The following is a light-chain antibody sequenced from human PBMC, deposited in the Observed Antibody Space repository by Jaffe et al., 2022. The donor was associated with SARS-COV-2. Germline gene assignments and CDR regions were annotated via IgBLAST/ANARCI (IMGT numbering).Light chain of an antibody. CDR3: QQFNSSPWT. CDR1: QSVSSSF. CDR2: DAS. Sequence: EIVLTQSPGTLSLSPGERATLSCRASQSVSSSFLTWYQQKPGQAPRLLIYDASSRAAGIPDRFSGSGSGTDFTLTISRLEPEDFAVYYCQQFNSSPWTFGQGSKVEI. V-gene: IGKV3-20*01. J-gene: IGKJ1*01.